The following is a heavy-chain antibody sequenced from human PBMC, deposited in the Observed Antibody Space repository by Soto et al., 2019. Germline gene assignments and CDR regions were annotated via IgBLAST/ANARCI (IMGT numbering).Heavy chain of an antibody. CDR1: GGSISSSIYY. V-gene: IGHV4-39*01. J-gene: IGHJ5*02. Sequence: SETLSLTCTGSGGSISSSIYYWGWIRQPPGKGLEWIGSIYYSGSTYYNPSPKSRVTISVDTSKNQFSLKLSSVTAADTAVYYCARLSPPPKEDDFWSGYYTGIGWFDPWGQGTLVTVSS. D-gene: IGHD3-3*01. CDR3: ARLSPPPKEDDFWSGYYTGIGWFDP. CDR2: IYYSGST.